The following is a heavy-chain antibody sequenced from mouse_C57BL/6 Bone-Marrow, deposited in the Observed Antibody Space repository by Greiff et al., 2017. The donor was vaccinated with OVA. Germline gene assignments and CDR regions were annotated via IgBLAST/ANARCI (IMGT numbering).Heavy chain of an antibody. D-gene: IGHD2-3*01. CDR2: IYPSDSET. V-gene: IGHV1-61*01. Sequence: VQLQQPGAELVRPGSSVKLSCKASGYTFTSYWMDWVKQRPGQGLEWIGNIYPSDSETHYNQKFKDKATLTVDKSSSTAYMQLSSLTSEGSAVYYCARWLLRYFDVWGTGTTVTVSS. CDR3: ARWLLRYFDV. CDR1: GYTFTSYW. J-gene: IGHJ1*03.